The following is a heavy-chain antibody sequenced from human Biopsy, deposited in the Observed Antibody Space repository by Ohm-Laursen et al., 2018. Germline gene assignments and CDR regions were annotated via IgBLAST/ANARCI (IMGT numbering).Heavy chain of an antibody. J-gene: IGHJ4*02. D-gene: IGHD3-16*01. CDR2: IYTSGST. Sequence: PSETLSLTCTVSGGSISSYYWNWIRQPAGKGLEWIGRIYTSGSTNFNPSLRSRVTMSIDTSKNQFSLRLSSVTAADTAVYYCARAAFGPFDSWGQGALVTVSS. V-gene: IGHV4-4*07. CDR3: ARAAFGPFDS. CDR1: GGSISSYY.